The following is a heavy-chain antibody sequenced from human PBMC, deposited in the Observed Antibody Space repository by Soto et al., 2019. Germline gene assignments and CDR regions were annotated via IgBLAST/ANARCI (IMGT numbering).Heavy chain of an antibody. CDR3: AKVGGRGYSGYDFYY. CDR1: GFTFSSYA. D-gene: IGHD5-12*01. V-gene: IGHV3-23*01. Sequence: GGSLRLSCAASGFTFSSYAMSWVRQAPGKGPEWVSAISGSGGSTYYADSVKGRFTISRDNSKNTLYLQMNSLRAEDTAVYYCAKVGGRGYSGYDFYYWGQGTLVTVSS. CDR2: ISGSGGST. J-gene: IGHJ4*02.